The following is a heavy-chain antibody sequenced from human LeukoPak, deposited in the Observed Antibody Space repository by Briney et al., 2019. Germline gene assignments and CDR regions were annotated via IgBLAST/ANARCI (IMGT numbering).Heavy chain of an antibody. CDR3: ARWYYDILTGYLDY. CDR1: GYTFSSYG. V-gene: IGHV1-18*01. J-gene: IGHJ4*02. Sequence: GASVKVSCKASGYTFSSYGINWVRQAPGQGLEWMGWISGYNGNTNYAQKLQGRVTMTTDTSTSTAYMELRSLRSDDTAVYYCARWYYDILTGYLDYWGQGTLVTVSS. D-gene: IGHD3-9*01. CDR2: ISGYNGNT.